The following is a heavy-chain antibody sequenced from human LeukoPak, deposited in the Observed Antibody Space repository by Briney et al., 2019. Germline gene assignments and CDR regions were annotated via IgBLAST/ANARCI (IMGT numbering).Heavy chain of an antibody. CDR3: ARVYKVRSSSPVNRGPVDY. Sequence: PGGPLRFSCAASGFTFSSYAMPWVRKAQGKGLKWVPVIYFIGSNKYYADSVKGRFTISRDNSKNTLYLQMNSLRAEDTAVYYCARVYKVRSSSPVNRGPVDYWGQGTLVTVSS. V-gene: IGHV3-30*04. J-gene: IGHJ4*02. D-gene: IGHD6-6*01. CDR1: GFTFSSYA. CDR2: IYFIGSNK.